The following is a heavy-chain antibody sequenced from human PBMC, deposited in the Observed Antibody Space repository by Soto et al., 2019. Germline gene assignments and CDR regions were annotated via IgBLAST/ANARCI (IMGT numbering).Heavy chain of an antibody. V-gene: IGHV3-21*04. J-gene: IGHJ4*02. CDR2: ITSSGSEV. CDR3: AREGRDDYFDY. D-gene: IGHD3-10*01. Sequence: VQLLESGGGLVQPGGSLRLSCAASGFTFSGSAMTWVRQAPGKWLEYVSSITSSGSEVFHADSVKGRFTISRDNGRDSLYLQMDNLRAEDTAVYYCAREGRDDYFDYWGQGTLVTVSS. CDR1: GFTFSGSA.